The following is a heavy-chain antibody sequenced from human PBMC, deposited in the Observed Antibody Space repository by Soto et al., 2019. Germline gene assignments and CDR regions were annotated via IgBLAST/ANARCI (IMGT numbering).Heavy chain of an antibody. CDR3: ARAVYSSSWYFDS. J-gene: IGHJ4*02. V-gene: IGHV4-31*03. CDR1: GGSISSGGYY. CDR2: IYYSGSS. Sequence: PSETLSLTCTVSGGSISSGGYYWSWIRQHPGKGLEWIGHIYYSGSSYYNPSLKSRVTISVDTSKSQFSLKLSSVTAADTAVYYCARAVYSSSWYFDSWGQGTLVTAPQ. D-gene: IGHD6-13*01.